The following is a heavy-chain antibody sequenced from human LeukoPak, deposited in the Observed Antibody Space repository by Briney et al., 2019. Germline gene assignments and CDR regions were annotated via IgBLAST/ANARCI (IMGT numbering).Heavy chain of an antibody. V-gene: IGHV4-59*08. D-gene: IGHD4-23*01. CDR1: GGSISSYY. CDR2: IYYSGST. Sequence: PSETLSLTCTVSGGSISSYYWSWIRQPPGKGLEWIGYIYYSGSTNYNPCLKSRVTISVDTSKNQFSLKLSSVTAADTAVYYCARLGSTVVWDYYYGMDVWGQGTTVTVSS. J-gene: IGHJ6*02. CDR3: ARLGSTVVWDYYYGMDV.